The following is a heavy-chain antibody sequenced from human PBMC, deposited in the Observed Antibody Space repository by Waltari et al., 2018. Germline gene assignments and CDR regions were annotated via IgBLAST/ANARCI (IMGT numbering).Heavy chain of an antibody. CDR2: IYYSGST. D-gene: IGHD2-8*01. CDR3: ARDLHCTNGVCYTDEYYFDY. Sequence: QLQLQESGPGLVKPSETLSLTCTVSGGSISSSSYYWGWIRQPPGKGLEWIGSIYYSGSTYYNPSLKSRVTISVDTSKNQFSLKLSSVTAADTAVYYCARDLHCTNGVCYTDEYYFDYWGQGTLVTVSS. V-gene: IGHV4-39*07. J-gene: IGHJ4*02. CDR1: GGSISSSSYY.